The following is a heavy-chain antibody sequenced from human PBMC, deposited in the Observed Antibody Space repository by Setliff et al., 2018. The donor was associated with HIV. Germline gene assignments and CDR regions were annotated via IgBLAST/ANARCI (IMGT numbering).Heavy chain of an antibody. CDR2: IYYSGST. CDR3: ASRVYYYDSSGYFREEGFDP. Sequence: SETLSLTCTVSGGSISNSRYYWSWIRQPPGKGLEWIGRIYYSGSTYYNPSLKSRVTISVDTSKNQFSLKLSSVTAADAAVYYCASRVYYYDSSGYFREEGFDPWGQGTLVTVSS. J-gene: IGHJ5*02. V-gene: IGHV4-39*01. CDR1: GGSISNSRYY. D-gene: IGHD3-22*01.